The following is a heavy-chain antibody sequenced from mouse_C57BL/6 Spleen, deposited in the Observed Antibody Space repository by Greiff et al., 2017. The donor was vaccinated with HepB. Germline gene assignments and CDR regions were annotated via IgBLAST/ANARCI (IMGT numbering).Heavy chain of an antibody. D-gene: IGHD1-1*01. J-gene: IGHJ4*01. CDR1: GYSITRGYY. CDR3: ARVYYGSSSYYAMDY. CDR2: ISYDGSN. V-gene: IGHV3-6*01. Sequence: EVQLMESGPGLVKPSQSLSLTCSVTGYSITRGYYWNWIRQFPGNKLEWMGYISYDGSNNYNPSLKNRISITRDTSKNQFFLKLNSVTTEDTATYYCARVYYGSSSYYAMDYWGQGTSVTVSS.